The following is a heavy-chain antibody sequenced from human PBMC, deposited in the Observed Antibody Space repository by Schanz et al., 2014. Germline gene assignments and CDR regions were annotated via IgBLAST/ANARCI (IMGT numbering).Heavy chain of an antibody. CDR2: ITYDGSNT. D-gene: IGHD2-8*01. Sequence: QVQLVESGGGVVQPGRSLRLSCAASGFTMITYAMHWVRQPPGKGLEWVAIITYDGSNTYHADSVKGRFTISRDNAKNSLYLQMNSLRAEDTALYYCAKEEVYVDSNGMDVWGQGTTVTVSS. V-gene: IGHV3-30*04. CDR3: AKEEVYVDSNGMDV. CDR1: GFTMITYA. J-gene: IGHJ6*02.